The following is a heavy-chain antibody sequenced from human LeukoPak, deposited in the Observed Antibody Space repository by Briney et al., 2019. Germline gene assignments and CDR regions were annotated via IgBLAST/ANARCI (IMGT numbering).Heavy chain of an antibody. CDR2: IYYSGST. CDR3: ARETSQKGAHYMDV. D-gene: IGHD3-16*01. V-gene: IGHV4-39*07. Sequence: PSETLSLTCTVSGGSISSSTYCWDWIRQPPGKGLEWIGSIYYSGSTYYNPSLKSRVTISVDKSKNQFSLKLSSVTAADTAVYYCARETSQKGAHYMDVWGKGTTITISS. J-gene: IGHJ6*03. CDR1: GGSISSSTYC.